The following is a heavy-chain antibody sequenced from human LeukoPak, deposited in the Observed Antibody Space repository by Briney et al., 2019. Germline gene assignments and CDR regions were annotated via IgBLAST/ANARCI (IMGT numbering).Heavy chain of an antibody. CDR1: GYTFTGYY. CDR2: INPSGGST. Sequence: GASVKVSCKASGYTFTGYYMHWVRQAPGQGLEWMGIINPSGGSTSYAQKFQGRVTMTRDTSTSTVYMELSSLRSEDTAVYYCAREIAAAGPWFDPWGQGTLVTVSS. V-gene: IGHV1-46*01. CDR3: AREIAAAGPWFDP. D-gene: IGHD6-13*01. J-gene: IGHJ5*02.